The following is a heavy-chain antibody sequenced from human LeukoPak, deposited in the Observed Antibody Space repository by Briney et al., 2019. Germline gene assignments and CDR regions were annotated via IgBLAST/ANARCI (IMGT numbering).Heavy chain of an antibody. D-gene: IGHD4-17*01. CDR2: INHSGST. J-gene: IGHJ5*02. CDR3: AMGPYGDFLRWFDP. Sequence: PSETLSLTCAVYGGSFSGYYWSWIRQPPGKGLEWIGEINHSGSTNYNPSLKSRVTISVDTSKNQFSLKLSSVTAADTAVYYCAMGPYGDFLRWFDPWGQGTLVTVSS. CDR1: GGSFSGYY. V-gene: IGHV4-34*01.